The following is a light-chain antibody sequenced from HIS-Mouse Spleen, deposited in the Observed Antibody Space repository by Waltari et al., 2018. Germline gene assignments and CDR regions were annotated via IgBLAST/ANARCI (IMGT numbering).Light chain of an antibody. CDR2: EDS. CDR1: ALPKKY. Sequence: SHELTQPPSVSVLPGQTARTTCPGDALPKKYAYWYQQKSGPAPVLVIYEDSKRPSGMPERFSGSSSGTMATLTISGAQVEDEADYYCYSTDSSGNHRVFGGGTKLTVL. CDR3: YSTDSSGNHRV. V-gene: IGLV3-10*01. J-gene: IGLJ2*01.